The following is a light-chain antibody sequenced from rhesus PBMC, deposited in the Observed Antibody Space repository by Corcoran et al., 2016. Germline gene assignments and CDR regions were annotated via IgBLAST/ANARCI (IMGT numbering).Light chain of an antibody. J-gene: IGLJ1*01. CDR1: NSDIGTYNY. CDR3: CSYAGNYADV. V-gene: IGLV2-32*01. Sequence: QAALTQPRSVSGSPGQSVTISCTGTNSDIGTYNYVSWYQHPPGTAPKAMIYDVRKRPSGVSDRFSGSKSGNTASLTISGLQAEDEAHYYCCSYAGNYADVFGPGTRLTVL. CDR2: DVR.